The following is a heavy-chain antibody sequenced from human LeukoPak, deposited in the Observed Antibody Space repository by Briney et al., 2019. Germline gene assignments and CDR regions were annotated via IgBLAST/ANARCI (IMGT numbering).Heavy chain of an antibody. J-gene: IGHJ4*02. CDR2: MNPTRGDT. CDR3: ARGLGDYYDTSDFYYAVAAH. Sequence: ASVKVSCKASGYTFPTYDITWVRQATGQGLEWMGWMNPTRGDTAYAQKFQGRVAMTRDTSISTAYMELSSLRSEDTAVYYCARGLGDYYDTSDFYYAVAAHWGQGTLVTVSS. CDR1: GYTFPTYD. V-gene: IGHV1-8*01. D-gene: IGHD3-22*01.